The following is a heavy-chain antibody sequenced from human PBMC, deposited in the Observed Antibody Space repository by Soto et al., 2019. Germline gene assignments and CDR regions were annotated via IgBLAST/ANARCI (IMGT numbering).Heavy chain of an antibody. J-gene: IGHJ4*02. CDR2: ISGSGGST. Sequence: PGGSLRLSCAASGFTFSSYAMSWVRQAPGKGLEWVSAISGSGGSTYYADSVKGRFTISRDNSKNTLYLQMNSLRAEDTAVYYCAKSVYCGGDCDYYFDYRGQGTLVTVSS. V-gene: IGHV3-23*01. CDR3: AKSVYCGGDCDYYFDY. D-gene: IGHD2-21*02. CDR1: GFTFSSYA.